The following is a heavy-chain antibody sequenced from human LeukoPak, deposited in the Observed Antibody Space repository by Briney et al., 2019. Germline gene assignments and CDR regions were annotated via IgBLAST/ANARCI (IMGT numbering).Heavy chain of an antibody. J-gene: IGHJ6*02. V-gene: IGHV1-69*13. CDR1: GGTFSSYA. CDR2: IIPIFGTA. CDR3: ALGYCTNGVCSPEGYYYYGMDV. D-gene: IGHD2-8*01. Sequence: SVKVSCKASGGTFSSYAISWVRQAPGQGLEWMGGIIPIFGTANYAQKFQGRVTITADESTSTAYMELSSLRSEDTAMYYCALGYCTNGVCSPEGYYYYGMDVWGQGTTVTVSS.